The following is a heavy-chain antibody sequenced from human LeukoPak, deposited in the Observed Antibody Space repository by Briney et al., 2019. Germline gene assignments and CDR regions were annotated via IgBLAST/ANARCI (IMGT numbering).Heavy chain of an antibody. CDR1: GGSISSGNYY. CDR3: ARANEIGPYNWFDP. V-gene: IGHV4-61*10. D-gene: IGHD1-1*01. CDR2: IFYSGST. Sequence: SETLSLTCTVSGGSISSGNYYWSWIRQPAGKGLEWIGYIFYSGSTNYNPSLKSRVTISVDTSKNQFSLKLSSVTAADTAVYYCARANEIGPYNWFDPWGQGTLVTVSS. J-gene: IGHJ5*02.